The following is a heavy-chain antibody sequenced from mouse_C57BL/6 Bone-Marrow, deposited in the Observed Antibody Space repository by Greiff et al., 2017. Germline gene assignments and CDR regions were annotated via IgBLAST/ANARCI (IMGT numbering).Heavy chain of an antibody. V-gene: IGHV1-69*01. Sequence: QVQLQQPGAELVMPGASVKLSCKASGYTFTSYWMHWVKQRPGQGLEWIGEIDPSDSYTNYNQKFKGKSTLPVDKSSSTAYMQLSSLTSEDSAVYYGARSGSNRTWFAYWGQGTLVTVSA. J-gene: IGHJ3*01. CDR3: ARSGSNRTWFAY. CDR2: IDPSDSYT. D-gene: IGHD2-5*01. CDR1: GYTFTSYW.